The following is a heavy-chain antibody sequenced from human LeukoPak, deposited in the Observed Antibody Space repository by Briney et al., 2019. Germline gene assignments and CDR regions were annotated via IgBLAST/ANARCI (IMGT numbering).Heavy chain of an antibody. V-gene: IGHV3-11*04. Sequence: TGGSLRLSCAASGFTFSDYYMSWIRQAPGKWLEWVSYISSSGSTIYYADSVKGRLTISRDNAKNSLYLQMNSLRAEDTAVYYCARDNFYDSSGYYPVAYWGQGTLVTVSS. J-gene: IGHJ4*02. CDR1: GFTFSDYY. CDR3: ARDNFYDSSGYYPVAY. D-gene: IGHD3-22*01. CDR2: ISSSGSTI.